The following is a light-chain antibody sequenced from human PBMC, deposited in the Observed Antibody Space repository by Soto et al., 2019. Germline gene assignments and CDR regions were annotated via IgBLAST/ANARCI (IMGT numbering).Light chain of an antibody. Sequence: EIVMTQSPATLSVSPGERATLSCRASQSVSANLAWYQQKPGQAPRLLIYGASTRATGIPARFSGSGSGTEFTLTINSLQSEDFAVYYCQQYSKWPQTFGQGTKVDIK. CDR3: QQYSKWPQT. V-gene: IGKV3-15*01. J-gene: IGKJ1*01. CDR1: QSVSAN. CDR2: GAS.